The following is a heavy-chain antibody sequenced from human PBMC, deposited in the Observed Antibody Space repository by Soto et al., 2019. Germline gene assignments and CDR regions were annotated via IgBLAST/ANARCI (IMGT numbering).Heavy chain of an antibody. CDR2: IWYDGSNK. CDR1: GFTFSSYG. V-gene: IGHV3-33*01. D-gene: IGHD2-15*01. J-gene: IGHJ4*02. CDR3: ARDGDGSGGSCYSVPVFDY. Sequence: QVQLVESGGGVVQPGRSLRLSCAASGFTFSSYGMHWVRQAPGKGLEWVAVIWYDGSNKYYADSVKGRFTISRDNSKNTRYLQMNSLRAEDTAVYYCARDGDGSGGSCYSVPVFDYWGQGTLVTVSS.